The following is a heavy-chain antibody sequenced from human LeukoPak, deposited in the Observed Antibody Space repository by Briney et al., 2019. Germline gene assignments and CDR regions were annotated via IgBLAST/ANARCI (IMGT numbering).Heavy chain of an antibody. D-gene: IGHD3-3*01. CDR2: INPNSGGT. Sequence: ASVKVSCKASGYTFTGYYMHWVRQAPGQGLEWMGWINPNSGGTNCAQKFQGRVTMTRDTSISTAYMELSRLRSDDTAVYYCARVEYGVVDSYYFDYWGQGTLVTVSS. V-gene: IGHV1-2*02. CDR1: GYTFTGYY. J-gene: IGHJ4*02. CDR3: ARVEYGVVDSYYFDY.